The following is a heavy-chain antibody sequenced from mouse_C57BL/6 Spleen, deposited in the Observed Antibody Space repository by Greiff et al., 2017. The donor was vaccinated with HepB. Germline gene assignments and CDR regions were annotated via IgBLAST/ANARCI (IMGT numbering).Heavy chain of an antibody. J-gene: IGHJ1*03. D-gene: IGHD1-1*01. Sequence: DVQLQESGPGLVKPSQTVFLTCTVTGISITTGNYRWSWIRQFPGNKLEWIGYIYYSGTITYNPSLTSRTTITRDTPKNQFFLEMNSLTAEDTATYYCAREGAYYYGSSWYFDVWGTGTTVTVSS. CDR1: GISITTGNYR. V-gene: IGHV3-5*01. CDR3: AREGAYYYGSSWYFDV. CDR2: IYYSGTI.